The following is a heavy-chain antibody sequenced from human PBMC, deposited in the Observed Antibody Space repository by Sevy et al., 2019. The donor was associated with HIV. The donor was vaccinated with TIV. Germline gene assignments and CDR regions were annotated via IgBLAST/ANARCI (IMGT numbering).Heavy chain of an antibody. CDR2: IKQDGSEK. V-gene: IGHV3-7*01. D-gene: IGHD3-9*01. J-gene: IGHJ3*02. CDR1: GFTFSSYW. Sequence: GSLRLSCAASGFTFSSYWMSWVRQAPGKGLEWVANIKQDGSEKYYVDSVKGRFTISRDNAKNSLYLQMNSLRAEDTAVYYCARRYYDILTGLGAFDIWGQGTMVTVSS. CDR3: ARRYYDILTGLGAFDI.